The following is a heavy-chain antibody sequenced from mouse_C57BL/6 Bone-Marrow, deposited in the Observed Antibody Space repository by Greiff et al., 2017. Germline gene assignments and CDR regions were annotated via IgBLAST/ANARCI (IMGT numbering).Heavy chain of an antibody. Sequence: EVQLQQSGAELVKPGASVMLSCTASGFNIKDYYMHWVKQRTEQGLEWIGRIDPEDGETKYAPKFPGKATITADTSSNTAYLQLSSLTSEDTAVYYCARCSWNWYFDVWGTGTTVTVSS. CDR3: ARCSWNWYFDV. CDR2: IDPEDGET. CDR1: GFNIKDYY. D-gene: IGHD1-1*01. V-gene: IGHV14-2*01. J-gene: IGHJ1*03.